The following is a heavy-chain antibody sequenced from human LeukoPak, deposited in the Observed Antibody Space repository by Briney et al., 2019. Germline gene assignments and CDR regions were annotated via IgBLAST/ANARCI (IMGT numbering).Heavy chain of an antibody. CDR1: GYSFTSYY. CDR2: IYSGDSDT. Sequence: GESLQISSNASGYSFTSYYITWVGHMPAQGLEWMGIIYSGDSDTRYSPSFQGQVTISADKSISTAYLQWSSLKASDTAMYYCAKQSSGPSFDYWGQGTLVTVS. V-gene: IGHV5-51*01. CDR3: AKQSSGPSFDY. J-gene: IGHJ4*02.